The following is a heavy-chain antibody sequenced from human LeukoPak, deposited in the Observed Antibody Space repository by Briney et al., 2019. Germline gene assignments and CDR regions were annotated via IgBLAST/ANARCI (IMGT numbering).Heavy chain of an antibody. D-gene: IGHD1-26*01. V-gene: IGHV3-7*03. CDR1: GFTFSSYW. CDR3: ARDVSGGRGATEY. CDR2: INQGGSEK. Sequence: GGSLRLSCAASGFTFSSYWMSWLRQAPGKRLEWVGNINQGGSEKNYVDSVKGRFTLSRDNAKNSLDLQMNSLRADDTAVYYCARDVSGGRGATEYWGQGTLITVSS. J-gene: IGHJ4*02.